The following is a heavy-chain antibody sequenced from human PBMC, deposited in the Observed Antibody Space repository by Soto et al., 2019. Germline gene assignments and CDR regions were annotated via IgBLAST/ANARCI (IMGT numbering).Heavy chain of an antibody. J-gene: IGHJ4*02. CDR3: AKLYWNPRYFDY. D-gene: IGHD1-1*01. CDR1: GFTLSSVA. Sequence: GGSLRLSCAASGFTLSSVAMAWVRQAPGKGLEWVSGISDTAANTDYADSVKGRFTISRDNSRNTLYLQMNSLRAEDTAVYYCAKLYWNPRYFDYWGQGTRVTVSS. CDR2: ISDTAANT. V-gene: IGHV3-23*01.